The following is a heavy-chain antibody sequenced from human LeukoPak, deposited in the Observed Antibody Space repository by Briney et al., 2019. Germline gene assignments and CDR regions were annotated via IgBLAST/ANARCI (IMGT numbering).Heavy chain of an antibody. Sequence: KPSETLSLTCTVSGGSISSYYWSWIRQPPGKGLEWIGYIYYSGSTYYNPSLKSRVTISVDTSKNQFSLKLSSVTAADTAVYYCASRYCSSTSCLPFDPWGQGTLVTVSS. J-gene: IGHJ5*02. V-gene: IGHV4-59*08. CDR1: GGSISSYY. CDR3: ASRYCSSTSCLPFDP. CDR2: IYYSGST. D-gene: IGHD2-2*01.